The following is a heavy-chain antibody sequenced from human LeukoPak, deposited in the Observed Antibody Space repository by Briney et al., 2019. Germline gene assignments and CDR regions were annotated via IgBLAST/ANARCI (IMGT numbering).Heavy chain of an antibody. V-gene: IGHV3-9*03. CDR1: GFTFDDYA. J-gene: IGHJ3*02. Sequence: GGSLRLSCAASGFTFDDYAMHWVRQAPGKGLEWASGISWNSGSIGYADSVKGRFTISRDNAKNSLYLQMNSLRAEDMALYYCAKGYYYDSSGYYHDAFDIWGQGTMVTVSS. D-gene: IGHD3-22*01. CDR3: AKGYYYDSSGYYHDAFDI. CDR2: ISWNSGSI.